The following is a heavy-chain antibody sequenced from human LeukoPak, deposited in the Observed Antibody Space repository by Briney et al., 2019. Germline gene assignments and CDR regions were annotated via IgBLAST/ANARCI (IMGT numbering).Heavy chain of an antibody. D-gene: IGHD3-10*01. CDR3: AKLDGSGAGSSRPPIDY. J-gene: IGHJ4*02. CDR1: GFTFSTYA. CDR2: ISGGGDTT. V-gene: IGHV3-23*01. Sequence: GRSLRLSCAASGFTFSTYAMSWVRQAPGKGLEWVSGISGGGDTTYYADSVKGRFTISRDNSKNMLYLQIKSLGAEDTAIYYCAKLDGSGAGSSRPPIDYWGQGSLVTVSS.